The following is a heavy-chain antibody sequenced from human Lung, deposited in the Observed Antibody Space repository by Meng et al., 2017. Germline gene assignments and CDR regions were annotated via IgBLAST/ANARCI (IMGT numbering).Heavy chain of an antibody. J-gene: IGHJ5*02. D-gene: IGHD3-16*02. CDR3: TTDLPFTEGGVITT. Sequence: LVEVGGAFVKPGGSLRLSFVGSGGTFRSFWMTWVRQAPGKGLEWVGRIKSKVDGGTTDFAAPVKGRFTISRDDAQNTLYLQMDSLKTEDTAVYYCTTDLPFTEGGVITTWGQGTLVTVSS. CDR1: GGTFRSFW. V-gene: IGHV3-15*02. CDR2: IKSKVDGGTT.